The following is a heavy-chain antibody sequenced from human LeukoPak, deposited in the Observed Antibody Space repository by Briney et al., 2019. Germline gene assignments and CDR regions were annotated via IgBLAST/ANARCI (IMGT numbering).Heavy chain of an antibody. CDR3: ARGEGVVPAAISY. D-gene: IGHD2-2*01. V-gene: IGHV1-69*05. Sequence: RASVKVSCKASGGTFSSYAISWVRQAPGQGLEWMGGIIPIFGTANYAQKFQGRVTITTDESTSTAYMELSSLRSEDTAVYYCARGEGVVPAAISYWGQGTLVTVSS. CDR2: IIPIFGTA. J-gene: IGHJ4*02. CDR1: GGTFSSYA.